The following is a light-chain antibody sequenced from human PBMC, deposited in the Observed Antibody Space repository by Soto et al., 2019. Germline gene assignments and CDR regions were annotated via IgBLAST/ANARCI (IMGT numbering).Light chain of an antibody. CDR1: SPNIGGNS. V-gene: IGLV1-51*01. Sequence: QSVMTQPPSVSAAPGQKVTISCSGSSPNIGGNSVSWYQQLPGTAPKLPIYDDNKRPSGIPDRFSGSKTGASATLGITGFQTGDEADYYCGSWDSSLSAYVFGTGTKLTVL. J-gene: IGLJ1*01. CDR2: DDN. CDR3: GSWDSSLSAYV.